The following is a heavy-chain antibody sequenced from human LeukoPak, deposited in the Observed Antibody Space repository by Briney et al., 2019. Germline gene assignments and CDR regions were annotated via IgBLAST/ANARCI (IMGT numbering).Heavy chain of an antibody. Sequence: GGPLRLSCAASGFTFSSYAMSWVRQAPGKGLEWVSGINWNGGSTGYADSVKGRFTISRDNAKNSLYLQMNSLRAEDTALYYCARGEATPYYYYYMDVWGKGTTVTVSS. V-gene: IGHV3-20*04. CDR3: ARGEATPYYYYYMDV. CDR1: GFTFSSYA. CDR2: INWNGGST. J-gene: IGHJ6*03.